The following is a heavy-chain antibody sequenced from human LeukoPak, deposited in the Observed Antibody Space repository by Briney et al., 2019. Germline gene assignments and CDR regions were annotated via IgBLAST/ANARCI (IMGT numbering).Heavy chain of an antibody. CDR2: IKPDGSES. CDR1: GLTFTSNW. V-gene: IGHV3-7*01. Sequence: GGSLRLSCAASGLTFTSNWMSWVRQAPGKGLEWVANIKPDGSESHYVDSVKGRFAISRDNARNSLYLQMNSLRVEDTAVYYCASNYFEYWGQETLVTVSS. CDR3: ASNYFEY. J-gene: IGHJ4*02.